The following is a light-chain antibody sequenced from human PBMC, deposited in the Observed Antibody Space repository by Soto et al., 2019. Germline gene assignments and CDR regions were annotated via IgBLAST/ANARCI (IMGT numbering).Light chain of an antibody. CDR3: QTWGTGISVV. J-gene: IGLJ2*01. CDR1: SGHSSYA. Sequence: QSVLTQSPSASASLGASVKLTCTLSSGHSSYAIAWHQQQPEKGPRYLMKLKSDGSHSKGDGIPDRFSGSSSGAERYLTISSLQSEDEADYYCQTWGTGISVVFGGGTKVTVL. V-gene: IGLV4-69*01. CDR2: LKSDGSH.